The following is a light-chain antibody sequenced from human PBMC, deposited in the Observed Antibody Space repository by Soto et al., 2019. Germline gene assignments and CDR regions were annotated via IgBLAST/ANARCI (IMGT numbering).Light chain of an antibody. V-gene: IGLV2-11*01. Sequence: QSVLPQPRSVSGSPGQSVTISCSDVGGYNCVSWYQQHPGKAPKLIIYDVNKRPSGVPDRFSGSQSGNTASLTISGLQAEDEADYHCCSYAGSYTYVFGTGTKLTVL. CDR3: CSYAGSYTYV. CDR1: DVGGYNC. CDR2: DVN. J-gene: IGLJ1*01.